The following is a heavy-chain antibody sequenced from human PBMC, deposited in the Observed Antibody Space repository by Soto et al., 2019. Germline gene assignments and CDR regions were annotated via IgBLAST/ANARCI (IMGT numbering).Heavy chain of an antibody. Sequence: GGSLRLSCAASGFTFSSYWMSWVRQAPGKGLEWVANIKQDGSEKYYVDYVKGRFTISRDNAKNSMYLQMNSLRAEDTAVYYCAREGDILTGYYDFDYWGQGTLVTVSS. CDR1: GFTFSSYW. D-gene: IGHD3-9*01. J-gene: IGHJ4*02. CDR3: AREGDILTGYYDFDY. V-gene: IGHV3-7*01. CDR2: IKQDGSEK.